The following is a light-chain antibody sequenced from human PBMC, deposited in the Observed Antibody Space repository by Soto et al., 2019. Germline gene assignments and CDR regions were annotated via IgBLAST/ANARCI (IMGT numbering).Light chain of an antibody. J-gene: IGLJ3*02. Sequence: QSVLSQPPSASATPGQRVTVSCSGSTSNIGGNAVNWYQQLPGTAPKLLIYSSTQRPSGVPDRFSGSKSGTSASLAISGLQSEDEADYYCAAWDDGLSGWVFGGGTQLTVL. CDR2: SST. CDR3: AAWDDGLSGWV. CDR1: TSNIGGNA. V-gene: IGLV1-44*01.